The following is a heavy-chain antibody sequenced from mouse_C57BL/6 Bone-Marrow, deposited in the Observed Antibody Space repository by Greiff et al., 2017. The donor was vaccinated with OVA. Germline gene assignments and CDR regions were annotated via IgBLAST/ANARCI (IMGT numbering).Heavy chain of an antibody. CDR3: ARYGYDGGWFAY. CDR2: IRNKANGYTT. D-gene: IGHD2-2*01. CDR1: GFTFTDYY. V-gene: IGHV7-3*01. J-gene: IGHJ3*01. Sequence: DVMLVESGGGLVQPGGSLSLSCAASGFTFTDYYMSWVRQPPGKALEWLGFIRNKANGYTTEYSASVKGRFTISRDNSQSILYLQMNALRAEDSATYYCARYGYDGGWFAYWGQGTLVTVSA.